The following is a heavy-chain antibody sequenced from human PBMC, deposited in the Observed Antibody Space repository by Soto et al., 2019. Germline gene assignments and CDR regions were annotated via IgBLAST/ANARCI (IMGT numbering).Heavy chain of an antibody. V-gene: IGHV3-48*01. CDR1: GFTFSSYS. CDR2: ISSSSSTI. D-gene: IGHD2-15*01. CDR3: AGDKGRSPLDY. J-gene: IGHJ4*02. Sequence: GGSLRLSCAASGFTFSSYSMNWVRQAPGKGLEWVSYISSSSSTIYYADSVKGRFTISRDNAKNSLYLQMNSLRAEDTAVYYWAGDKGRSPLDYWGQGTLGTVSS.